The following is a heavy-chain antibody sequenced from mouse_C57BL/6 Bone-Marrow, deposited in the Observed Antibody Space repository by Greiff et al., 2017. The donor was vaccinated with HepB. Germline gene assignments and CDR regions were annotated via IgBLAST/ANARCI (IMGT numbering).Heavy chain of an antibody. J-gene: IGHJ4*01. CDR2: IYPGNSDT. D-gene: IGHD1-1*01. Sequence: EVQLQQSGTVLARPGASVKMSCKTSGYTFTSYWMHWVKQRPGQGLEWIGAIYPGNSDTSYNQKFKGKAKLTAVTSASTAYMELSSLTNEDSAVYYCTSVYYGSSLGASYAMDYWGQGTSVTVSS. V-gene: IGHV1-5*01. CDR1: GYTFTSYW. CDR3: TSVYYGSSLGASYAMDY.